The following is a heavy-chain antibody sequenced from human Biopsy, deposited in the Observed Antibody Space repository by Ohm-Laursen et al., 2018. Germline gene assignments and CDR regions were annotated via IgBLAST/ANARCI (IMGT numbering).Heavy chain of an antibody. CDR1: GGSISSYY. CDR2: IHHAQSA. CDR3: ARHAPSYSGSYWRDFDL. V-gene: IGHV4-59*08. D-gene: IGHD1-26*01. Sequence: GTLSLTCTVSGGSISSYYWMWIRQPPGKGLEWIGYIHHAQSANYNPSLKSRVTISVDTSMNPLSLRLTSATAADTAVYYCARHAPSYSGSYWRDFDLWGRGTLVTVSS. J-gene: IGHJ2*01.